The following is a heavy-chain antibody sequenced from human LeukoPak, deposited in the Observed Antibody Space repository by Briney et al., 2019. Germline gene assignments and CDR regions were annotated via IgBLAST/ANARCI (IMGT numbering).Heavy chain of an antibody. D-gene: IGHD3-22*01. Sequence: GGSLRLSCAASGFTVSSNYMSWVRQAPGKGLEWVSVIYSGGSTYYADSVKGRFTISRDNSKNTLYLQMNSLRAEDTAVYYCARQSSTAYYDSSGLPYEAFDIWGQGTMVTVSS. V-gene: IGHV3-66*04. CDR1: GFTVSSNY. J-gene: IGHJ3*02. CDR2: IYSGGST. CDR3: ARQSSTAYYDSSGLPYEAFDI.